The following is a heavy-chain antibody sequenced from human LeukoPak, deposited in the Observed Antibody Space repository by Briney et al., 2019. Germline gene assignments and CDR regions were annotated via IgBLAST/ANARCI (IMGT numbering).Heavy chain of an antibody. V-gene: IGHV3-21*01. CDR3: ARGFRGYSYGQFYFDY. J-gene: IGHJ4*02. Sequence: GGSLRLSCAASGFTFSSYSMNWVRQAPGKGLEWVSSISSSSSYIYYADSVKGRFTISRDNAKNSLYLQMNSLRAEDTAVYYCARGFRGYSYGQFYFDYWGQGTLVTVSS. CDR1: GFTFSSYS. CDR2: ISSSSSYI. D-gene: IGHD5-18*01.